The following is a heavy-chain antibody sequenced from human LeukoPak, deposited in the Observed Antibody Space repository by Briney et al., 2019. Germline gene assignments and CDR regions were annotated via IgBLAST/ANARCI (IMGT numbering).Heavy chain of an antibody. CDR3: ARHIDGYIHFDY. Sequence: SETLSLTCTVSGGSISSYYWSWIRQPPGKGLERIGYIYDSGSTNCNPSLRSRVTISVDTSKNQFSLKLSSVTAADTAVYYCARHIDGYIHFDYWGQGTLVTVSS. CDR2: IYDSGST. D-gene: IGHD5-24*01. CDR1: GGSISSYY. J-gene: IGHJ4*02. V-gene: IGHV4-59*08.